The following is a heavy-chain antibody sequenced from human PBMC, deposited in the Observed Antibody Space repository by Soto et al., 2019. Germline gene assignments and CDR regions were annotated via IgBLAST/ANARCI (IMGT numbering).Heavy chain of an antibody. CDR1: GFAFSSYS. V-gene: IGHV3-21*01. Sequence: GGSLRLSCAASGFAFSSYSMNWVRQAPGKGLEWVSSISSSSSYIYYADSVKGRFTISRDNAKNSLYLQMNSLRAEDTAVYYCARGETDCSGGSCYYYYYYMDVWGKGTTFTVSS. CDR3: ARGETDCSGGSCYYYYYYMDV. CDR2: ISSSSSYI. J-gene: IGHJ6*03. D-gene: IGHD2-15*01.